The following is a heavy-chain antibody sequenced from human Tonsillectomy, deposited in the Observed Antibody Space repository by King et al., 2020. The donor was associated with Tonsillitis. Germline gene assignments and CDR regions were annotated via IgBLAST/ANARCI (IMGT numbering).Heavy chain of an antibody. D-gene: IGHD3-10*01. CDR3: ARYTYYYGSGSYYPDS. J-gene: IGHJ4*02. CDR2: IYTSGST. Sequence: VQLQESGPGLVKPSQTLSLTCTVSGDSISSGSYYWSWIRQPAGKELEWIGRIYTSGSTNYNPSLKSRVNISVDTSENQSSLKLSSVTAADTAVYYCARYTYYYGSGSYYPDSWGQGTLVTVSS. V-gene: IGHV4-61*02. CDR1: GDSISSGSYY.